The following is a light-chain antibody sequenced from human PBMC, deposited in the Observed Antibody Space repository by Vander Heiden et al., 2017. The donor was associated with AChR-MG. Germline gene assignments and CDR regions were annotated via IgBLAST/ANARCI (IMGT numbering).Light chain of an antibody. Sequence: STDLTQPPSVSVSPGATASITCSGDTLGDKYVCWYQQKSGQPPLLVIYQDTKRPSGIPERFSGSNSGNTATLTISGTQATDEADYYCQAWDRNSEEVFGGGTKLTVL. CDR1: TLGDKY. V-gene: IGLV3-1*01. CDR3: QAWDRNSEEV. J-gene: IGLJ3*02. CDR2: QDT.